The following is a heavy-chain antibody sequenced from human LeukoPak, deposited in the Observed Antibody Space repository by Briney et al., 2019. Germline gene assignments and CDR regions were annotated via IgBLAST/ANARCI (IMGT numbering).Heavy chain of an antibody. D-gene: IGHD4-11*01. CDR1: GGSISSSSYY. Sequence: SETLSLTCTVSGGSISSSSYYWGWIRQPPGKGLEWIGSIYYSGSTYYNPSLKSRVTISVDTSKNQFSLKLSSVTAADTAVYYCARQVKDYSNYFFDYWGQGTLVTVSS. CDR3: ARQVKDYSNYFFDY. V-gene: IGHV4-39*01. CDR2: IYYSGST. J-gene: IGHJ4*02.